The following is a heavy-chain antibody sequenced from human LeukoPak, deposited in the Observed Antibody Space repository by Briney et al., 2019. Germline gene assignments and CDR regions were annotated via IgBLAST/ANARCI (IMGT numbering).Heavy chain of an antibody. CDR3: AGRRVEMAPTSEGNWFDP. J-gene: IGHJ5*02. V-gene: IGHV4-59*08. D-gene: IGHD5-24*01. CDR1: GDSIGNYF. CDR2: IHYRGNT. Sequence: SETLSLTCTVSGDSIGNYFWSWIRQPPGKGLEWIGSIHYRGNTNYNPSLKSRVTISVDTSKNLFSLNLSSVTAADTAVYRCAGRRVEMAPTSEGNWFDPWGQGTLVTVSS.